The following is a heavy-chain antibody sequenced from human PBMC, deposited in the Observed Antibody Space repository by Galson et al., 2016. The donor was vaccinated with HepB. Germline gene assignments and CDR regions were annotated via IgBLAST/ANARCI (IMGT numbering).Heavy chain of an antibody. CDR3: ARGDSGRYYYYYYYMDV. Sequence: TLSLTCTVSGGSISSYYWSWIRQPPGKGLEWIGYIYYSGSANYNPSLKSRVTISVDTSKNQFSLKLSSVTAADTAVYYCARGDSGRYYYYYYYMDVWGKGTTVTVSS. CDR2: IYYSGSA. CDR1: GGSISSYY. J-gene: IGHJ6*03. V-gene: IGHV4-59*01. D-gene: IGHD1-26*01.